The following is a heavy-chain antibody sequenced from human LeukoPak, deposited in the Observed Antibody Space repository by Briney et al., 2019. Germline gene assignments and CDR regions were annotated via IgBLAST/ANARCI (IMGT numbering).Heavy chain of an antibody. J-gene: IGHJ3*02. CDR1: GFSVSSNY. D-gene: IGHD2-2*01. CDR2: IYSGGNT. V-gene: IGHV3-53*01. Sequence: GGSLRLSCVASGFSVSSNYMNWVCQAPGKGLEWVSGIYSGGNTNFADSVRGRFTISRDDSKNTLFLQMNSLRAEDTAVYYCARSTPVPGVATFDIWGQGTMVTVSS. CDR3: ARSTPVPGVATFDI.